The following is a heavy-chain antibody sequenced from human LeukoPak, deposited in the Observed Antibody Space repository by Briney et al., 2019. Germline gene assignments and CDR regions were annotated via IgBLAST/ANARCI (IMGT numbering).Heavy chain of an antibody. CDR1: GFMLGSYW. D-gene: IGHD1-1*01. J-gene: IGHJ4*02. CDR3: AREGSQSASATYPGND. CDR2: IKQDGSEK. Sequence: GGSLRLSCAASGFMLGSYWMSWVRQAPGKGLEWVANIKQDGSEKYYVDSVKGRFTISRDNAKNSLYLQMNRLRAEDTAVYYCAREGSQSASATYPGNDWGQGTLVTVSS. V-gene: IGHV3-7*01.